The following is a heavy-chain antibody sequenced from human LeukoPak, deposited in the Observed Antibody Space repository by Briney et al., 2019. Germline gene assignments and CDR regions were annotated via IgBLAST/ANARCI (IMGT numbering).Heavy chain of an antibody. V-gene: IGHV1-18*01. CDR2: ISAYNGNT. D-gene: IGHD3-10*01. CDR3: ARDLSYGSGSSPGY. J-gene: IGHJ4*02. CDR1: GYTSTSYG. Sequence: ASVKVSFKASGYTSTSYGISWVRQAPGQWLEWMGWISAYNGNTNYAQKLQGRVTMTTDTSTSTAYMELRSLRSDDTAVYYCARDLSYGSGSSPGYWGQGTLVTVSS.